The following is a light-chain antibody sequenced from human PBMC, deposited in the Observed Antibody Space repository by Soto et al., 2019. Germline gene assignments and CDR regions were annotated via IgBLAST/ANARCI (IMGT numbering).Light chain of an antibody. V-gene: IGLV3-21*04. CDR3: PVWDSSSAHVV. J-gene: IGLJ2*01. CDR2: YDS. CDR1: NIGSKS. Sequence: SYELTQPPSVSVAPGKTARIKCRGINIGSKSVHWYQQKPGQAPVLVIDYDSDRPSGIPERFSGSNSGNTAALTISRVEAGDEADYYCPVWDSSSAHVVFGGGTKLTVL.